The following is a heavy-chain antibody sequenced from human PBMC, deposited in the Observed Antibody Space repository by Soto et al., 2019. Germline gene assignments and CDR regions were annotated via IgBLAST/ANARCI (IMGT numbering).Heavy chain of an antibody. J-gene: IGHJ5*02. V-gene: IGHV4-34*01. CDR2: INHSGST. CDR1: GGSFSGYY. CDR3: ARGGRRPSWFGELWWFDP. D-gene: IGHD3-10*01. Sequence: SETLSLTCAVYGGSFSGYYWSLIRQPPGKGLEWIGEINHSGSTNYNPSLKSRVTISVDTSKNQFSLKLSSVTAADTAVYYCARGGRRPSWFGELWWFDPWGQGTLVTVS.